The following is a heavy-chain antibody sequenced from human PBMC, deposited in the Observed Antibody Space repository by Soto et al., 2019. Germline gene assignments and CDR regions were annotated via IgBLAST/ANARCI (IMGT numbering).Heavy chain of an antibody. CDR3: ARKGHRPYDDYGMDV. Sequence: QVPLVQSGNEVKKPGASVNVSCKASGYSFTRYGISWVRQAPGQGLEWMGWISGYNGKTKYAQKLQGRVSMTTNTTTSNAFPERRTRGSAATAGYYCARKGHRPYDDYGMDVWGQGTTVTVSS. J-gene: IGHJ6*02. V-gene: IGHV1-18*01. CDR2: ISGYNGKT. D-gene: IGHD5-12*01. CDR1: GYSFTRYG.